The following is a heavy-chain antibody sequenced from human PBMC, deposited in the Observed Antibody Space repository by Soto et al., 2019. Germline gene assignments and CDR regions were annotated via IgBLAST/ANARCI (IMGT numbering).Heavy chain of an antibody. J-gene: IGHJ5*02. CDR1: GGSISSGGYS. D-gene: IGHD3-10*01. CDR3: ARYGSGSSVWFDP. CDR2: IYHSGSI. Sequence: SETLSLTCAVSGGSISSGGYSWSWIRQPPGKGLEGIGYIYHSGSIYYNPSLKSRVTISVDRSKNQFSLKLSSVTAADTAVYYCARYGSGSSVWFDPWGQGTLVTVSS. V-gene: IGHV4-30-2*01.